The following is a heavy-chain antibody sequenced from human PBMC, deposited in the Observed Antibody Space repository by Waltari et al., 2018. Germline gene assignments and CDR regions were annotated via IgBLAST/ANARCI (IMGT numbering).Heavy chain of an antibody. CDR2: ISRSGGST. CDR1: GFTLSPIP. V-gene: IGHV3-23*01. D-gene: IGHD6-19*01. Sequence: VALFGFGGGLVQPGGSPKPPLAPLGFTLSPIPTYWVRRAPGRGLEWVSAISRSGGSTYYADSLKGRFTISRDNSKNTLYLQMNSLRAEDTAVYFCVKDQYPSGWYTFDYWGPGTLVTVSS. J-gene: IGHJ4*02. CDR3: VKDQYPSGWYTFDY.